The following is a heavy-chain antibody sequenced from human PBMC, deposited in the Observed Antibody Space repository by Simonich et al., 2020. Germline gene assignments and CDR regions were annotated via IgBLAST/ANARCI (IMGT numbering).Heavy chain of an antibody. CDR3: ARDRAARYYYYYYMDV. Sequence: QVQLVQSGAEVKKPGASVKVSCKASGYTFTGYYMHWVRQAPGQGLEWRGWSNPNSGGTNYAQKIQGRVTMTRDTSISTAYMELSRLRSDDTAVYYCARDRAARYYYYYYMDVWGKGTTVTVSS. CDR2: SNPNSGGT. D-gene: IGHD6-6*01. V-gene: IGHV1-2*02. CDR1: GYTFTGYY. J-gene: IGHJ6*03.